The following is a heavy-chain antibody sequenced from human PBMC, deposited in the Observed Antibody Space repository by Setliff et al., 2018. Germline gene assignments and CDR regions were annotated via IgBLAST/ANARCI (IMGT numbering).Heavy chain of an antibody. CDR2: INHSGST. J-gene: IGHJ4*02. Sequence: SETLSLTCAVYGDSFSDYYWGWLRQPPGEGLEWIGEINHSGSTNYNPSLKSRLTISVDASTNQFSLKLYSVTAADTAVYYCRYWSGYYNNDYWGQGTLVTVSS. D-gene: IGHD3-3*01. CDR3: RYWSGYYNNDY. V-gene: IGHV4-34*01. CDR1: GDSFSDYY.